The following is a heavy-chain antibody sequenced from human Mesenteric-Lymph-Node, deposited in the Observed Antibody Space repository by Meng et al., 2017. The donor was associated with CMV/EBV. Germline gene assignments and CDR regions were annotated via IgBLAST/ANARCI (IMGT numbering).Heavy chain of an antibody. Sequence: ASVKVSCKASGYTFTGYYMHWVRQAPGQGLEWMGWINPNSGGTNYAQKFQGRVTMTRDTSISTAYMELSRLGSHDTAVYYCARRPTDSYGFYYYTMDVWGQGTTVTVSS. D-gene: IGHD5-18*01. V-gene: IGHV1-2*02. CDR1: GYTFTGYY. CDR3: ARRPTDSYGFYYYTMDV. CDR2: INPNSGGT. J-gene: IGHJ6*02.